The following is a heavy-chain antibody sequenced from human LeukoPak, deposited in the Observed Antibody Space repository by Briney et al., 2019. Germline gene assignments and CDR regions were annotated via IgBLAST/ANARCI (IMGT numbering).Heavy chain of an antibody. CDR3: ARAVVHRIVGATGYFDL. V-gene: IGHV1-18*01. CDR2: ISAYNGNT. J-gene: IGHJ2*01. D-gene: IGHD1-26*01. Sequence: ASVKVSCKASGYTFTSYGISWVRQAPGQGLEWMGWISAYNGNTNYAQKLQGGVTMTTDTSTSTAYMELRSLRSDDTAVYYCARAVVHRIVGATGYFDLWGRGTLVTVSS. CDR1: GYTFTSYG.